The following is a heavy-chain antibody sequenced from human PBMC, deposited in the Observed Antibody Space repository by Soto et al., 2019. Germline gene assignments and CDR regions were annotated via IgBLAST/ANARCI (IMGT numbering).Heavy chain of an antibody. CDR2: VSSNGAST. CDR1: GFTFSSYV. CDR3: ARVVTMVRGRYFDL. D-gene: IGHD3-10*01. Sequence: GGSLRLSCAASGFTFSSYVMHWVRQAPGKGLEYVSAVSSNGASTYYANSVKGRFTISRDNSKNTLYLQMGSLRAEDMAVYYCARVVTMVRGRYFDLSGRGTLVTVSS. J-gene: IGHJ2*01. V-gene: IGHV3-64*01.